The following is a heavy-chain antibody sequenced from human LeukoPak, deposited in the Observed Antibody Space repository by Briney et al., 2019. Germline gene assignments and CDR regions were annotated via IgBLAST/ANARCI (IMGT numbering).Heavy chain of an antibody. D-gene: IGHD6-19*01. Sequence: ASVKVSCKASGDTFTSYAITWVRQAPGQGLEWMGWISAYNGNTNYAQKVQGRVTMTTDTSTSTAYMELRSLRSDDTAVYYCAREKQSSGWYVPNYFDYWGQGTLVTVSS. J-gene: IGHJ4*02. CDR3: AREKQSSGWYVPNYFDY. CDR1: GDTFTSYA. CDR2: ISAYNGNT. V-gene: IGHV1-18*01.